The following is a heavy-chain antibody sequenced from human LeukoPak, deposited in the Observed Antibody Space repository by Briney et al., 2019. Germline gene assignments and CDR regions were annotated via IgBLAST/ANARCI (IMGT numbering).Heavy chain of an antibody. CDR3: ARREQWLAYDY. D-gene: IGHD6-19*01. V-gene: IGHV4-30-2*01. CDR2: IYHSGST. CDR1: GGSLSSGGYY. Sequence: SETLSLTCTVSGGSLSSGGYYWSWIRQPPGKGLEWIGYIYHSGSTYYNPSLKSRVTISVDTSKNQFSLKLSSVTAADTAVYYCARREQWLAYDYWGQGTLVTVSS. J-gene: IGHJ4*02.